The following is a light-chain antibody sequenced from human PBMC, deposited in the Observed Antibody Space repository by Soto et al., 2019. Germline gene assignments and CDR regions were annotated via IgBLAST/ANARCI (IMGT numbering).Light chain of an antibody. CDR1: NTDVGGYNY. V-gene: IGLV2-14*01. Sequence: QSALTQPASVSGSPGQSITVSCTGTNTDVGGYNYVSWYQHRPGKAPRLMIYEVRNRLSGVSNRFSGSKSGNTASLTISGLQSEDEAAYYCSSYTDADNFVIFGGGTKVTVL. J-gene: IGLJ2*01. CDR2: EVR. CDR3: SSYTDADNFVI.